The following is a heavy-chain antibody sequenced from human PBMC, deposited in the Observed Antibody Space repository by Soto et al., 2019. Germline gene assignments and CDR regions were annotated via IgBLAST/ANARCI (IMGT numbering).Heavy chain of an antibody. CDR2: IIPIFSTA. V-gene: IGHV1-69*06. CDR1: GGTFSSYA. J-gene: IGHJ6*02. CDR3: ARELGYCSSTSCYSFVYYYGMDV. D-gene: IGHD2-2*01. Sequence: SVKVSCKASGGTFSSYAISWVRQAPGQGLEWMGGIIPIFSTANYAQKFQGRVTITADKSTSTAYMELSSLRSEDTAVYYCARELGYCSSTSCYSFVYYYGMDVWGQGTTVTVSS.